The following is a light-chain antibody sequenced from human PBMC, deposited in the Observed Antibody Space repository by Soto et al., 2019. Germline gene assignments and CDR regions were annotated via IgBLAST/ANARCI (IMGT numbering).Light chain of an antibody. V-gene: IGKV4-1*01. J-gene: IGKJ2*01. CDR3: QQYYSTPYT. CDR1: QSVLYSSNNKNF. CDR2: WAS. Sequence: DIVMTQSPDSLAVSLGERATINCKSSQSVLYSSNNKNFLGWYQQKTGQPPKLLIYWASTRESGVPDRFSGRGSGTDFTLAISSLQAEDVAVYSCQQYYSTPYTFGQGTKLEIK.